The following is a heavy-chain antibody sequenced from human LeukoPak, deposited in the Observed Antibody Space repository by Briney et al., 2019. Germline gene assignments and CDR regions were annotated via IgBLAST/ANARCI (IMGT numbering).Heavy chain of an antibody. CDR1: GGSISSSSNS. D-gene: IGHD6-13*01. J-gene: IGHJ4*02. CDR3: ARHLKIRSIAAVGY. Sequence: SETLSLTCTVSGGSISSSSNSWGWTRQPPGKGLEWIGSIFYSGNTYYNSSLKSRVTISVDTSKNQFSLKLSSVPAADTAVYYCARHLKIRSIAAVGYWGQGILVTVSS. CDR2: IFYSGNT. V-gene: IGHV4-39*01.